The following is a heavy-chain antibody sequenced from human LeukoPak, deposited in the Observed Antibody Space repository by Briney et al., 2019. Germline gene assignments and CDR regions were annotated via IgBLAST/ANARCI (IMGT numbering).Heavy chain of an antibody. J-gene: IGHJ6*02. CDR3: ARDKKRFGELLAYGMDV. Sequence: PSQTLSLTCTVSGGSTSSGGYYWSWVRQHPGKGLEWIGYIYYSGSTYYNPSLKSRVTMSVDTSKNQFSLELSSVTAADAAVYYCARDKKRFGELLAYGMDVWGQGTTVTVSS. CDR1: GGSTSSGGYY. D-gene: IGHD3-10*01. CDR2: IYYSGST. V-gene: IGHV4-31*03.